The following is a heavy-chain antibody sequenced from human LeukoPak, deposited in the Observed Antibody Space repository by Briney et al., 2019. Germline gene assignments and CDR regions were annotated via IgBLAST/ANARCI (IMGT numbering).Heavy chain of an antibody. D-gene: IGHD1-26*01. J-gene: IGHJ4*02. CDR3: ARGGSYYEWDY. V-gene: IGHV3-66*01. CDR1: GFTVSSNY. CDR2: IYSGGNT. Sequence: GGSLRLSCAASGFTVSSNYMSWVRQAPGKGLEWVSVIYSGGNTYYAYSVKGRFTISRDNSKNTLYLQMNSLRAEDTAVYYCARGGSYYEWDYWGQGTLVTVSS.